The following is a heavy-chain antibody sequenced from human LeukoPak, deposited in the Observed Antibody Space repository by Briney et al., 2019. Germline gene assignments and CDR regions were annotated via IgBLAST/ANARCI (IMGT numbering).Heavy chain of an antibody. V-gene: IGHV3-21*06. J-gene: IGHJ4*02. D-gene: IGHD2/OR15-2a*01. CDR3: ARDWFHAIDY. Sequence: GGSLRLSCAASGFTFSRYSMNWVRQAPGKGLEWVSSISGSSSYIYYADSVKGRFTISRHNAKNTLYLQMNSLRAEDTAVYYCARDWFHAIDYWGQGTLVTVSS. CDR2: ISGSSSYI. CDR1: GFTFSRYS.